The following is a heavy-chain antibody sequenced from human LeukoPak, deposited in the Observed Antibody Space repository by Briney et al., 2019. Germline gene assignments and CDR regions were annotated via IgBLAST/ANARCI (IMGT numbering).Heavy chain of an antibody. Sequence: GGSLRLSCAASGFTFSSYAMSWVRQAPGKGLEWVSSISSNGGSTYYADSVKGRFTISRDNSKNTLYLQMNSLRAEDAAVYYCAKASKMDTILPPFDYWGQGTLVTVSS. CDR2: ISSNGGST. CDR1: GFTFSSYA. D-gene: IGHD5-24*01. J-gene: IGHJ4*02. V-gene: IGHV3-23*01. CDR3: AKASKMDTILPPFDY.